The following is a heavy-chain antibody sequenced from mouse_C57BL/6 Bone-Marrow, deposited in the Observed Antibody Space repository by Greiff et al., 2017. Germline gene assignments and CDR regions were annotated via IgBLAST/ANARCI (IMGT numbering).Heavy chain of an antibody. CDR1: GYTFTDYY. V-gene: IGHV1-76*01. CDR3: ARSFYYYGSSLAWFAY. D-gene: IGHD1-1*01. CDR2: IYPGSGNT. Sequence: QVQLKESGAELVRPGASVKLSCKASGYTFTDYYINWVKQRPGQGLEWIARIYPGSGNTYYNEKFKGKATLTAEKSSSPAYMQLSSLTSEDSAVYFCARSFYYYGSSLAWFAYWGQGTLVTVSA. J-gene: IGHJ3*01.